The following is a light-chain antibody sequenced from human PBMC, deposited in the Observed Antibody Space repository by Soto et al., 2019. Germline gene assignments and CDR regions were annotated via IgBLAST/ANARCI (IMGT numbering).Light chain of an antibody. CDR3: SSFAGSDNGDV. Sequence: QSVLTKPPSASGSPGQSVTISCTGTSSDVGGYNYVSWYQQHPGKAPKLMIFEVSKRPAGVPDRFSGSKSGNTASLTVSGLQAEDEADYYCSSFAGSDNGDVFGTGTKLTVL. V-gene: IGLV2-8*01. CDR1: SSDVGGYNY. CDR2: EVS. J-gene: IGLJ1*01.